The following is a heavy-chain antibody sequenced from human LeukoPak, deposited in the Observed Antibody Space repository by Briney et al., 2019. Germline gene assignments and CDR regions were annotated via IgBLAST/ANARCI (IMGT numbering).Heavy chain of an antibody. CDR2: IKEDGAEK. CDR3: ASGVTEFDY. Sequence: GGSLRLSCAASGFRFSDYWMSWVRQAPGKGLEWVANIKEDGAEKYYVESVKGRFTIFRDNAKHSLHLQMNSLRVEDTAVYYCASGVTEFDYLGQGTLVTVSS. J-gene: IGHJ4*02. V-gene: IGHV3-7*01. D-gene: IGHD2-21*02. CDR1: GFRFSDYW.